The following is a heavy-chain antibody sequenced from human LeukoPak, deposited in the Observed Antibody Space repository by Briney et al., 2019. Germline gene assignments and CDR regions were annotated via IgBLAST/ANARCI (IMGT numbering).Heavy chain of an antibody. J-gene: IGHJ4*02. D-gene: IGHD3-16*01. V-gene: IGHV4-59*01. CDR1: GGSISSYY. Sequence: SETLSLTCTVSGGSISSYYWSWIRQPPGKGLEWIGYIYYSGSTNYNPSLKSRVTISVDTSKNQFSLKLSSVTAADTAVYYCAKEGLMGKYHYFDYWGQGTPVTVSS. CDR2: IYYSGST. CDR3: AKEGLMGKYHYFDY.